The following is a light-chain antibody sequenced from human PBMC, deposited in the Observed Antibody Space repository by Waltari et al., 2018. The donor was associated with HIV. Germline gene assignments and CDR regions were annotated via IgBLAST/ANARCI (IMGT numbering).Light chain of an antibody. Sequence: EIVMTQSPATLSVSPGERATLSCRASQSISSDLAWYQQRPGQAPRLLIYDASTRTTGIPARFSGSGSGTEFALIISSLQSDDVAVYYCQQYINWHPYTFGEGTKLEI. CDR1: QSISSD. CDR2: DAS. V-gene: IGKV3-15*01. J-gene: IGKJ2*01. CDR3: QQYINWHPYT.